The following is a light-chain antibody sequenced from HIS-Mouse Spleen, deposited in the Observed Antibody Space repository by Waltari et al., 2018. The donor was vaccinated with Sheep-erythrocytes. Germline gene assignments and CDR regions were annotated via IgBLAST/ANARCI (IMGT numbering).Light chain of an antibody. CDR3: CSYAGSSTPWV. CDR2: EGS. Sequence: QSALIQPASVSGSPGQSITISCTGTSSDVGSYNLVSWCQQHPGKAPKLMIYEGSKRPSGVSNRFSGSKSGNTASLTISGLQAEDEADYYCCSYAGSSTPWVFGGGTKLTVL. CDR1: SSDVGSYNL. V-gene: IGLV2-23*01. J-gene: IGLJ3*02.